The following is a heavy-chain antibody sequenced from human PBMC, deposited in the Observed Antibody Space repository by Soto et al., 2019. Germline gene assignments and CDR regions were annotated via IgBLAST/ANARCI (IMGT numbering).Heavy chain of an antibody. J-gene: IGHJ5*02. CDR1: GGSISSSSYY. CDR3: ARLPRSYFGCDCYLGNWSGH. Sequence: SETLSLTCTVSGGSISSSSYYWGWIRQPPGKGLEWIGSIYYSGSTYYNPSLKSRVTISVDTSKNQFSLKLRSVTAADTAVYCCARLPRSYFGCDCYLGNWSGHRGKGTLVTVSS. D-gene: IGHD2-21*02. CDR2: IYYSGST. V-gene: IGHV4-39*01.